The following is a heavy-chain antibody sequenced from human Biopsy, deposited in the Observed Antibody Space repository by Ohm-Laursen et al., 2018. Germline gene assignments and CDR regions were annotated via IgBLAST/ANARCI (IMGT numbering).Heavy chain of an antibody. J-gene: IGHJ2*01. CDR1: GYTFTDSY. V-gene: IGHV1-2*02. Sequence: SVRVSCKASGYTFTDSYMHWVRQAPGQGLEWMGWINPNSGGTNYAQKFQGRVTMTRDTSMSTAYMELNRLRSDDTAVYYCARGGLNYWYFDLWGRGTLVTVSS. D-gene: IGHD1-26*01. CDR3: ARGGLNYWYFDL. CDR2: INPNSGGT.